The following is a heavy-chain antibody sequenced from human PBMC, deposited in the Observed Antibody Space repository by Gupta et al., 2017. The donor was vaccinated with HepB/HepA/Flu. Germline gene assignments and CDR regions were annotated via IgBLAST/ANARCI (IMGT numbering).Heavy chain of an antibody. D-gene: IGHD6-13*01. CDR1: GFTFPDYY. CDR2: ISSSSLSI. CDR3: ARSRYSTSWLHFDY. V-gene: IGHV3-11*01. J-gene: IGHJ4*02. Sequence: QVQFVESGGGLVKPGGSLRLSCAASGFTFPDYYMIWIRQAPGKGLEWISYISSSSLSIYYADSVKGRFTIARDNAKNSLYLQMSSLTADDTAVYYCARSRYSTSWLHFDYWGQGTLVTVSS.